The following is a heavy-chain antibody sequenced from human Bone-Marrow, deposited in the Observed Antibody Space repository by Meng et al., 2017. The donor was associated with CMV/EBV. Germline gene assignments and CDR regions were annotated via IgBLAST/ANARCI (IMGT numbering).Heavy chain of an antibody. Sequence: GESLKLSCAASGFTFSSYGMHWVRQAPGKGLEWVAFIRYDGSNKYYADSVKGRFTISRDNSKNTLYLQMNSLRAEDTAVYYCAKPPKGDRDFWSGFWVRDAFDIWGQGTMVTVSS. V-gene: IGHV3-30*02. D-gene: IGHD3-3*01. CDR1: GFTFSSYG. CDR2: IRYDGSNK. J-gene: IGHJ3*02. CDR3: AKPPKGDRDFWSGFWVRDAFDI.